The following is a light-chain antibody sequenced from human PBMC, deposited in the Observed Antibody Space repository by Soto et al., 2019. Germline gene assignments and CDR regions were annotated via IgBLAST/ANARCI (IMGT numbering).Light chain of an antibody. CDR1: SSDVGSYNL. CDR2: EGS. Sequence: QSVLTQSASVSGSPGQSITISCTGTSSDVGSYNLVSWYQQHPGKAPKLMIYEGSKRPSGVSKRFSGSKSGNTASLTISGLQAEDEADYYCCSYAGSSTWVFGGGTKLTVL. J-gene: IGLJ3*02. CDR3: CSYAGSSTWV. V-gene: IGLV2-23*01.